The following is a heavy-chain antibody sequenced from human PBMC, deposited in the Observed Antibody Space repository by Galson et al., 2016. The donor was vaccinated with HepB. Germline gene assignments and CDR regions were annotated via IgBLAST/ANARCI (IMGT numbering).Heavy chain of an antibody. J-gene: IGHJ4*02. CDR2: IDSVANT. Sequence: SLRLSCAASGFTVSGNYMSWVRQAPGKGLEWVSLIDSVANTYYADPVKGRFSISRDSSKNTLYPQMNSLRVEDTDVYYCARWESTVTSGGYDYWGQGTLVTVSS. V-gene: IGHV3-53*01. CDR1: GFTVSGNY. CDR3: ARWESTVTSGGYDY. D-gene: IGHD4-17*01.